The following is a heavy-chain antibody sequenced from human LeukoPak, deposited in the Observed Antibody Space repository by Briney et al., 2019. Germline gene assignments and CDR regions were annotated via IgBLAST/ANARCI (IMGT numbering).Heavy chain of an antibody. V-gene: IGHV3-23*01. J-gene: IGHJ4*02. CDR1: GFSFSSFG. CDR2: ITVDGETA. Sequence: GGSLRLSCAVSGFSFSSFGMSWVRQAPGKGLEWISAITVDGETAYYADSVRGRFIISRDNSKNTLYLQLSSLRAEDTAVYYCAQGKDSGWFPYWGQGSLVSVSS. D-gene: IGHD6-19*01. CDR3: AQGKDSGWFPY.